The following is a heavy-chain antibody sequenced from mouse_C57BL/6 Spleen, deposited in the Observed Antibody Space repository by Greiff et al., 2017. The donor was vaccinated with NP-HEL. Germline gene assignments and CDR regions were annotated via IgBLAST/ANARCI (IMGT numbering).Heavy chain of an antibody. CDR3: TRGVRFAY. Sequence: QVQLKQSGAELVRPGASVTLSCKASGYTFTDYEMHWVKQTPVHGLEWIGAIDPETGGTAYNQKFKGKAILTADKSSSTAYMELRSLTSEDSAVYYCTRGVRFAYWGQGTLVTVSA. J-gene: IGHJ3*01. D-gene: IGHD2-14*01. CDR1: GYTFTDYE. V-gene: IGHV1-15*01. CDR2: IDPETGGT.